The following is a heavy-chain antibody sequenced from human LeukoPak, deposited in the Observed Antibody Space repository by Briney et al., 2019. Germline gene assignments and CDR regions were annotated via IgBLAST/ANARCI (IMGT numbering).Heavy chain of an antibody. CDR2: IKQDGSEK. Sequence: PGGSLRISCAASGFTFSSNWMSCVRQAPGKGLEWVADIKQDGSEKYYVDSAKGRFTISRDNAKNSLYLQMNSLRAEDTAVYCCAREPSSGYYSPHFDCWGQGTLVTVSS. V-gene: IGHV3-7*01. CDR1: GFTFSSNW. J-gene: IGHJ4*02. CDR3: AREPSSGYYSPHFDC. D-gene: IGHD3-22*01.